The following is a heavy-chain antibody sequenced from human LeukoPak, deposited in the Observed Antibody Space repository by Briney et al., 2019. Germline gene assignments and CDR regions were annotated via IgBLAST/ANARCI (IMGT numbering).Heavy chain of an antibody. J-gene: IGHJ4*02. D-gene: IGHD3-22*01. CDR3: GRWGYFDSGNYFVVDY. CDR2: IHNNGGT. Sequence: SETLSLTCTVSDDSIRSYYWNWIRQAPGKALEWIGHIHNNGGTAYNFSLKSRVTISMDTSKNQFSLKLSSVTAADTAVYYCGRWGYFDSGNYFVVDYWGQGTVVTVSS. CDR1: DDSIRSYY. V-gene: IGHV4-59*01.